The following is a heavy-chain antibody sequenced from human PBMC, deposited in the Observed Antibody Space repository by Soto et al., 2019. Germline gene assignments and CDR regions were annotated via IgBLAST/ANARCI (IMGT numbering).Heavy chain of an antibody. CDR3: AHTPNYYQYDWFDP. CDR1: GFSLTTRGVG. CDR2: IYWDDDK. D-gene: IGHD3-16*01. Sequence: QITLKESGPTLVKPTQTLTLTCTFSGFSLTTRGVGVGWIRQPPGKALECLALIYWDDDKRYSPSLQSRLSITKYTSKNQVVLTMTNVDPVDTATYYCAHTPNYYQYDWFDPWGQGTLVSVSS. V-gene: IGHV2-5*02. J-gene: IGHJ5*02.